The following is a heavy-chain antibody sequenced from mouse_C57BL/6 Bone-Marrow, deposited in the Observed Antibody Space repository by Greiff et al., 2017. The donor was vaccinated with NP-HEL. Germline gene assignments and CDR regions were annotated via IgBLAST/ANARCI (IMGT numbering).Heavy chain of an antibody. D-gene: IGHD3-1*01. CDR1: GYTFTSYG. V-gene: IGHV1-81*01. CDR3: ARSGTGELVAY. Sequence: QVQLKESGAELARPGASVKLSCKASGYTFTSYGISWVKQRTGQGLEWIGEIYPRSGNTYYNEKFKGKATLTADKSSSTAYMELRSLTSEDSAVYFCARSGTGELVAYWGQGTLVTVSA. J-gene: IGHJ3*01. CDR2: IYPRSGNT.